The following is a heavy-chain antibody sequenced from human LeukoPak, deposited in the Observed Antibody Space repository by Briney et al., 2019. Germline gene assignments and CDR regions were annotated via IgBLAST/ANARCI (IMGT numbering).Heavy chain of an antibody. D-gene: IGHD3-22*01. V-gene: IGHV4-30-4*01. Sequence: PSETLSLTCTVSGGSISSGDYYWSWIRQPPGKGLDWIAYMYYSGSTYYNPSLKSRVTMSADTSKNQLSLKLSSVTAADTAVYYCARPYYYDSRIDPWGQGILVTVSS. CDR2: MYYSGST. J-gene: IGHJ5*02. CDR3: ARPYYYDSRIDP. CDR1: GGSISSGDYY.